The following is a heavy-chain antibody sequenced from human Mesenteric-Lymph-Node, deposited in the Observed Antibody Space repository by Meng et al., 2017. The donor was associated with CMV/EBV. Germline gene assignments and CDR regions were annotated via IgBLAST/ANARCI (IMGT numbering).Heavy chain of an antibody. CDR1: GYTFTSYW. J-gene: IGHJ4*02. CDR3: AGQTGVFAFDY. Sequence: GGSLRLSCEGSGYTFTSYWMGWVRQMPGKGLEWMGIIYHGDSDTSYSASVQGQVTISADNAISTVYLQRSSLKASDTAMYYCAGQTGVFAFDYWGQGTLVTVSS. V-gene: IGHV5-51*01. CDR2: IYHGDSDT. D-gene: IGHD7-27*01.